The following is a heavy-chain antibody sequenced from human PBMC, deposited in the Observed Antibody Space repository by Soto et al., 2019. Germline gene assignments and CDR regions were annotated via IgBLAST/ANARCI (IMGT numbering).Heavy chain of an antibody. CDR1: GFTFGDYY. CDR3: ARGLGGSFGVPTFDY. CDR2: ITSSSSYT. Sequence: GGSLRLSCAASGFTFGDYYMSWIRQAPGKGLEWVSYITSSSSYTNYADSVKGRFTISRDNAKNSPYLQMNSLRAEDTAVYYCARGLGGSFGVPTFDYWGQGILVTVSS. D-gene: IGHD3-16*01. J-gene: IGHJ4*02. V-gene: IGHV3-11*03.